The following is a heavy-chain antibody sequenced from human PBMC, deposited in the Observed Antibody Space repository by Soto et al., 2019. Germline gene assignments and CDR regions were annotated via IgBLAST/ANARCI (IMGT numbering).Heavy chain of an antibody. CDR3: ARVFSDSSSFFDP. CDR2: IYYSGRT. V-gene: IGHV4-31*03. J-gene: IGHJ5*02. Sequence: QVQLQESGPGLVKPSQTLSLTCTVSGGSISSGGYYWSWIRQHPGKGLEWIGYIYYSGRTYYNPSLKSRVSISVDTSKNQFSLKLSSVTAADTAVYYCARVFSDSSSFFDPWGQGTLVTVSS. D-gene: IGHD6-13*01. CDR1: GGSISSGGYY.